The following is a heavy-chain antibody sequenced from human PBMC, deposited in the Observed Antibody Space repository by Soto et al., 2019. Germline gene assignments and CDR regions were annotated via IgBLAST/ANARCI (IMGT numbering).Heavy chain of an antibody. Sequence: EVQLVESGGGLVQPGGSLRLSCAASGFTLSDHYMDWVRQAPGKGLEWVGRTRNKANSYTTEYAASVKGRFTISRDDSKNSLYLQMNSLKTADTAVYYCARGAAAHLGESYHYGMDVWGQGTTVTVSS. J-gene: IGHJ6*02. CDR2: TRNKANSYTT. CDR1: GFTLSDHY. V-gene: IGHV3-72*01. D-gene: IGHD6-13*01. CDR3: ARGAAAHLGESYHYGMDV.